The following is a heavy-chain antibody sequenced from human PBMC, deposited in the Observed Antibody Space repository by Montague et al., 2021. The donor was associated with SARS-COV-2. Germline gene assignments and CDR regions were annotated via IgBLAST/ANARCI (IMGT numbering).Heavy chain of an antibody. CDR3: ARVARISMIVVFITGLLFDP. Sequence: SETLSLTCAVYGGSFSGYYWSWIRQPPGKGLEWIGEINHSGSTNYNPSLKSRVTISVDTSKNQFSLKLSSVTAADTAVYYCARVARISMIVVFITGLLFDPWGQGTLVTVSS. CDR2: INHSGST. V-gene: IGHV4-34*01. CDR1: GGSFSGYY. D-gene: IGHD3-22*01. J-gene: IGHJ5*02.